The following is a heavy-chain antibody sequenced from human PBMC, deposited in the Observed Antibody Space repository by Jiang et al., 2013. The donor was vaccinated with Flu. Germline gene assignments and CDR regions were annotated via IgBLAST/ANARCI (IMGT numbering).Heavy chain of an antibody. Sequence: QLLESGGGLVQPGRSLRLSCAASGFTFDDYAMNWVRQAPGKGLEWGLNYYLEWWYGSLCGLCEGPIHPSPETTPRTPLYLQMNSLRPEDTALYYCAKDRGYSSGLDSWGQGTLVTVSS. D-gene: IGHD6-19*01. J-gene: IGHJ4*02. CDR3: AKDRGYSSGLDS. CDR2: YLEWWYG. CDR1: GFTFDDYA. V-gene: IGHV3-9*01.